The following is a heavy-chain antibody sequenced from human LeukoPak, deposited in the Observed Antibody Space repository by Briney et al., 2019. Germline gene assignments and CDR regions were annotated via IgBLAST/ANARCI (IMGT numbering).Heavy chain of an antibody. CDR3: AKNGDRGAYCTGGTCYPYFYYYMDV. V-gene: IGHV3-23*01. Sequence: PGGSLRLSCAASGITFSSYGMSWVCQAPGKGLEWVSSISSTGGTTYYADSVKGRFTISRDNSKNTLYLQMNSLRAEDTAIYYCAKNGDRGAYCTGGTCYPYFYYYMDVWGKGTTVTI. CDR2: ISSTGGTT. D-gene: IGHD2-15*01. CDR1: GITFSSYG. J-gene: IGHJ6*03.